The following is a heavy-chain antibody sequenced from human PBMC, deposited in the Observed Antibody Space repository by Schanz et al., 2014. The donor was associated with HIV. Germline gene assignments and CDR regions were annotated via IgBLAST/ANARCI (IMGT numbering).Heavy chain of an antibody. Sequence: EVQLVESGGRLVKPGGSLRLSCAASGFTFQYYGMNWVRQAPGRGPEWIANIAAGARDKHYADSVKGRFTISRDDVKSSLFLQMNRLTEEDTAVYYCARDGGYCSRTSCPLHVWGQGTSVTVS. V-gene: IGHV3-21*05. CDR2: IAAGARDK. J-gene: IGHJ6*02. CDR1: GFTFQYYG. D-gene: IGHD2-2*01. CDR3: ARDGGYCSRTSCPLHV.